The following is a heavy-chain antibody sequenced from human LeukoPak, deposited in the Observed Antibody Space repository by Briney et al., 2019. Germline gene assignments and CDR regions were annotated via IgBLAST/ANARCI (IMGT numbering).Heavy chain of an antibody. V-gene: IGHV4-39*02. J-gene: IGHJ4*02. CDR2: ISNTGVT. CDR3: ASAPRQASIGGLDY. CDR1: SGSINSSPYF. D-gene: IGHD3-16*01. Sequence: SETLSLTCTVSSGSINSSPYFWGWIRQPPGKGLEWIGAISNTGVTYYNPSLRSRVTIFADTSKNHFSLNLRSVTAADTALYYCASAPRQASIGGLDYWGQGTLVTVSS.